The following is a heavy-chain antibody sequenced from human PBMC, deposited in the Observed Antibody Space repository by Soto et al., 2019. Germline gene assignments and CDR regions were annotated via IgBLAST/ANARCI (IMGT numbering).Heavy chain of an antibody. V-gene: IGHV1-46*01. CDR3: ARDKSGAFYL. J-gene: IGHJ3*01. CDR1: GYTFTTYY. CDR2: INPSGGST. D-gene: IGHD6-25*01. Sequence: QVQLVQSGAEVKKPGASVKVSCKASGYTFTTYYMHWVRQAPGQGLEWMGIINPSGGSTRYAQRSRAGVTMPRDTCRRTVYIELSSLRSEDTAVYYCARDKSGAFYLWGQGTMVTVSS.